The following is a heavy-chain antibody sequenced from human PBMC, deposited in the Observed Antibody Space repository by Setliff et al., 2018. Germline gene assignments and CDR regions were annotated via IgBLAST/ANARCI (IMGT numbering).Heavy chain of an antibody. CDR1: GGSISSYY. CDR2: VYTTGST. Sequence: SETLSLTCTVSGGSISSYYWSWIRQPAGKGLEWIGRVYTTGSTAFNPSLNSRVTMSLDKSQNQFSLKLYSVTAADTAVYFCARVRITPYCMDVWGKGTTVTVSS. D-gene: IGHD3-10*01. J-gene: IGHJ6*03. V-gene: IGHV4-4*07. CDR3: ARVRITPYCMDV.